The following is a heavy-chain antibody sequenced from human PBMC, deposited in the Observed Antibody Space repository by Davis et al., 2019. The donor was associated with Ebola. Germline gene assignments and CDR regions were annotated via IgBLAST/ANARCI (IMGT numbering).Heavy chain of an antibody. D-gene: IGHD3-10*01. CDR2: ISGSGTGT. V-gene: IGHV3-23*01. J-gene: IGHJ6*03. Sequence: PGGSLRLSCAASGFTLISYSMTWVRQAPGKGLEWVSGISGSGTGTYYADSVKGRFTFSRDTSMNTLYLQMNSLRAEDTAVYYCARETYYGSGSRDNYYYMDVWGKGTTVTVSS. CDR1: GFTLISYS. CDR3: ARETYYGSGSRDNYYYMDV.